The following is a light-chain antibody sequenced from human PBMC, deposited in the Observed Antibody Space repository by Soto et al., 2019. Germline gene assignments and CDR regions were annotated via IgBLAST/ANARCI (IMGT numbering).Light chain of an antibody. V-gene: IGLV2-8*01. Sequence: QSVLTQPPSASGSPGQSVTISCTGTSSDVGGYNYVSWYQQHPGKAPKLMIYEVSKRPSGVPDRFSGSKSGNMASLTVSGLQAADEADYYCSSYAGSNNYVFGTGTQLTVL. CDR3: SSYAGSNNYV. CDR2: EVS. CDR1: SSDVGGYNY. J-gene: IGLJ1*01.